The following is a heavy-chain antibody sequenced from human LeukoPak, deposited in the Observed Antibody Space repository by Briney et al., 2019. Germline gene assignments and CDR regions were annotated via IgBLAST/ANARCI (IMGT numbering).Heavy chain of an antibody. CDR2: ISYDGSNK. Sequence: GGSLRLSCAASGFTFSSYGMHWVRQAPGKGLEWVAVISYDGSNKYYADSVKGRFTISRDNSKNTLYLQMNSLRAEDTAVYYCAKDHGGIAVWGQGTMVTVSS. J-gene: IGHJ3*01. V-gene: IGHV3-30*18. D-gene: IGHD6-13*01. CDR3: AKDHGGIAV. CDR1: GFTFSSYG.